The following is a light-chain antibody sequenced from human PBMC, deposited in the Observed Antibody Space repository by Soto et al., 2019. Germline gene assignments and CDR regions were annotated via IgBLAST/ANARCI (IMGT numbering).Light chain of an antibody. J-gene: IGKJ5*01. V-gene: IGKV3-15*01. CDR2: GAS. CDR1: ESVGSN. Sequence: TQSPSTLSLSAGERVTLTCRASESVGSNLAWYQQKPGQAPRLLIYGASTRATGIPARFSGSGSGTEFTLTISSLQSEDFAVYYCQQRSNWPPVITFGQGTRLEI. CDR3: QQRSNWPPVIT.